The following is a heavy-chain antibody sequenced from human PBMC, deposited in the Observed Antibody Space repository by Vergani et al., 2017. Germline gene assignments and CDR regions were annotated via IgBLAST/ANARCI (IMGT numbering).Heavy chain of an antibody. CDR3: ARHRDSGGFFPSSYFDGMDV. J-gene: IGHJ6*02. V-gene: IGHV4-38-2*01. CDR1: DTSIITNPY. CDR2: IQHSGDT. Sequence: QVQLQESGPGLVKPSETLTLTCAVSDTSIITNPYWGWFRQSPGKGLECSGFIQHSGDTDYNSSLKSRVSISIVSSSKFSLTLTSVTAADTAIYYCARHRDSGGFFPSSYFDGMDVWGHGTMVTVSS. D-gene: IGHD3-10*01.